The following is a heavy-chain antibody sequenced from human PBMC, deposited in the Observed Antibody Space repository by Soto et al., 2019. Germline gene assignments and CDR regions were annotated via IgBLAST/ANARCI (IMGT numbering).Heavy chain of an antibody. D-gene: IGHD6-13*01. J-gene: IGHJ5*02. V-gene: IGHV5-10-1*01. CDR3: ARSRAASGVVALGP. Sequence: GESLKISCKASGYIFTTYWIAWVRQMPGKGLEWMGRIDPSDSHTNYGPSFEGHVTISVDKSISTAYLQWSSLRASDTAMYYCARSRAASGVVALGPWGQGNLVTVSS. CDR1: GYIFTTYW. CDR2: IDPSDSHT.